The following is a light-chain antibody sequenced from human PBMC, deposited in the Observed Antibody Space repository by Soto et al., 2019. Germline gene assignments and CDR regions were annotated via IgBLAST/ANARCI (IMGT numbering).Light chain of an antibody. Sequence: IRMTQSPSSFSASTGDRVTITCRASQTVSSWLAWYQQKPGKAPKLLIYTASSLESGVPSRFSGSGSGTEFTLTISSLQPDDFATYYCQQYNHYWSFGQGTKVDIK. V-gene: IGKV1-5*03. J-gene: IGKJ1*01. CDR2: TAS. CDR1: QTVSSW. CDR3: QQYNHYWS.